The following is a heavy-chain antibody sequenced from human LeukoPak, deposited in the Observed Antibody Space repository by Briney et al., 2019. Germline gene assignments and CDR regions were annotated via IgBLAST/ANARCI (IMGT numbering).Heavy chain of an antibody. CDR3: ARVLRYFDWSDVAYYFDF. CDR2: MYYSGNT. V-gene: IGHV4-39*01. J-gene: IGHJ4*02. Sequence: SETLSLTCTVSGGSISSGSYYWGWIRQPPGKGLEWIGSMYYSGNTYYNPSLKSRVTISVDTSKNQFSLKLSSVTAADTAVYYCARVLRYFDWSDVAYYFDFWGRGTLVTVSS. CDR1: GGSISSGSYY. D-gene: IGHD3-9*01.